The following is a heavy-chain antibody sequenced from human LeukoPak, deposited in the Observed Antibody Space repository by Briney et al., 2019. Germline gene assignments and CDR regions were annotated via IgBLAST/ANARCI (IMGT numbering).Heavy chain of an antibody. CDR3: ARRVYYDFWSGYYTLGGMDV. J-gene: IGHJ6*02. Sequence: ASVKVSCKASGYTFTGYYMHWVRQAPGQGLEWMGWINPNSSGTNYAQKFQGWVTMTRDTSISTAYMELSSLRSEDTAVYYCARRVYYDFWSGYYTLGGMDVWGQGTTVTVSS. D-gene: IGHD3-3*01. V-gene: IGHV1-2*04. CDR1: GYTFTGYY. CDR2: INPNSSGT.